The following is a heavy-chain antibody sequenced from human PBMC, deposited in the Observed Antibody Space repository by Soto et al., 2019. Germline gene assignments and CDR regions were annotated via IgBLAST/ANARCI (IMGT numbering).Heavy chain of an antibody. V-gene: IGHV3-30-3*01. J-gene: IGHJ6*02. D-gene: IGHD1-20*01. CDR3: ARDRGKYNWNHDPYYYYGMDV. Sequence: QVQLVESGGGVVQPGRSLRLSCAASGFTFSSYAMHWVRQAPGKGLEWVAVISYDGSNKYYADSVKGRFTISRDNSKNTLYLQMNSLRDEDTAVYYCARDRGKYNWNHDPYYYYGMDVWGQGTTVTVSS. CDR1: GFTFSSYA. CDR2: ISYDGSNK.